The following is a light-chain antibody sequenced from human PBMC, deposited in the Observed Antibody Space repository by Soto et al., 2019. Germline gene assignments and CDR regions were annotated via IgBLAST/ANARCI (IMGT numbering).Light chain of an antibody. CDR3: SSYTSSGTPYV. CDR2: DVS. Sequence: QSALTQPASASPSPGQTISISRPGNSSNVGGYNYVSWYQQHPGKAPKLMIYDVSNRPSGVSNRFSASKSGNTASLTISGLQAEDEADYYCSSYTSSGTPYVFGTGT. V-gene: IGLV2-14*01. CDR1: SSNVGGYNY. J-gene: IGLJ1*01.